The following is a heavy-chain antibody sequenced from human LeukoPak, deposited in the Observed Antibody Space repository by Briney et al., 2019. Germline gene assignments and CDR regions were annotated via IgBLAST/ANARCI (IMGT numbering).Heavy chain of an antibody. CDR3: ATIGYGSGNSRFDY. CDR2: TFYSGNV. CDR1: GGSITFYY. V-gene: IGHV4-59*01. D-gene: IGHD3-10*01. J-gene: IGHJ4*02. Sequence: PSETLSLTCTVSGGSITFYYWHWMRQPPGKGLEWIGHTFYSGNVKYNPSLESRVTISVDRSKNQISLNLNSVTAADTAVYYSATIGYGSGNSRFDYWGQGTLVTVSS.